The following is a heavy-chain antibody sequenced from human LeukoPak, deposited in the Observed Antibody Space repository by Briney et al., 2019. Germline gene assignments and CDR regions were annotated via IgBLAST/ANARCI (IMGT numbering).Heavy chain of an antibody. D-gene: IGHD2-15*01. CDR1: GFNFNMFA. Sequence: GGSLRLSCGGTGFNFNMFAMHWVRQAPGKGLEWVSGLSRSGTTTNYADSVKGRFTISRDKSKHTVFLQMNSLRPEDTAIYYCAKEQRIRHCSEGVCMEGYYFDYWGQGALVTVSS. V-gene: IGHV3-23*01. J-gene: IGHJ4*02. CDR3: AKEQRIRHCSEGVCMEGYYFDY. CDR2: LSRSGTTT.